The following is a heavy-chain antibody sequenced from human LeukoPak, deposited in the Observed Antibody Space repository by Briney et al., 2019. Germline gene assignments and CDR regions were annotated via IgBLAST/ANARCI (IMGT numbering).Heavy chain of an antibody. V-gene: IGHV1-18*01. CDR2: ISRNNVNT. J-gene: IGHJ4*02. Sequence: ASVKVSCKASGYTFTSYDFTWVRQAPGQGLEWMGWISRNNVNTNYAQKLQGRVTLTTDTSTSTAYMELRSLRYDDTAVYYCVRGGSSSGYDYWGQGTLATVSS. CDR1: GYTFTSYD. CDR3: VRGGSSSGYDY. D-gene: IGHD3-22*01.